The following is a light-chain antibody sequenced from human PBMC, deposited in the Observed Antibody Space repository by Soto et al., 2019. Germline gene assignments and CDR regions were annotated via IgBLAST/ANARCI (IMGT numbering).Light chain of an antibody. CDR2: EVD. J-gene: IGLJ1*01. Sequence: QSVLTQPPSASGSPGQSVTISCAGSSSDVGAYDSVSWYQQHPGKAPKLIISEVDKRPSGVPDRFSGSKSGNTASLTVSGLQTEDDADYYCSSYAGSNNFGVFGTGTKLTVL. CDR3: SSYAGSNNFGV. CDR1: SSDVGAYDS. V-gene: IGLV2-8*01.